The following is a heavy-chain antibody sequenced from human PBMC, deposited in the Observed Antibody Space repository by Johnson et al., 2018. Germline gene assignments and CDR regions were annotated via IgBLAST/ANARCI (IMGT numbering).Heavy chain of an antibody. Sequence: QVQLLESGAEVTKXGASVKVSCKASGYTFTHYFMHWVRQAPGQGLEWVGIINPSTGVTNNAQRFDDRVTMTSDTSTSTVYMEVRSLRSEDTAVYYSARGSGSAYYYAMDVWGQGTTVTVSS. D-gene: IGHD1-26*01. V-gene: IGHV1-46*01. CDR1: GYTFTHYF. J-gene: IGHJ6*02. CDR2: INPSTGVT. CDR3: ARGSGSAYYYAMDV.